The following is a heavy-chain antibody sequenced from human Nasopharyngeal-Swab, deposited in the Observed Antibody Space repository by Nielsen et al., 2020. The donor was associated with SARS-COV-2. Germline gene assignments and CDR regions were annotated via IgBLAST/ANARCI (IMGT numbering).Heavy chain of an antibody. J-gene: IGHJ4*02. Sequence: SETLSLTCTVSGGSISSGGYYWSWIRQHPGKGLEWIGYIYYSGSTYYNPSLKSRVTISVDTSKNQFSLKLGSVTAADTAVYYCASLPRIAAAGTGNDYWGQGTLVTVSS. CDR1: GGSISSGGYY. CDR3: ASLPRIAAAGTGNDY. CDR2: IYYSGST. D-gene: IGHD6-13*01. V-gene: IGHV4-31*03.